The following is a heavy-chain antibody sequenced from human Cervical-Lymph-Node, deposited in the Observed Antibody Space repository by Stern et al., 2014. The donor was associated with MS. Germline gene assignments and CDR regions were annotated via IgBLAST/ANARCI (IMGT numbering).Heavy chain of an antibody. CDR2: IYSTGST. J-gene: IGHJ4*02. D-gene: IGHD3-10*01. CDR1: GDSISGYY. CDR3: AKYVRGDNLYYLDY. Sequence: QVQLQESGPGLVRPSETLSLTCTVSGDSISGYYWSWIRQPPGKGLEWIGYIYSTGSTKHNTYLISRLTMSLDTSHNQLYLRLRSVTAADTAGYYCAKYVRGDNLYYLDYWGQGALITVSS. V-gene: IGHV4-59*01.